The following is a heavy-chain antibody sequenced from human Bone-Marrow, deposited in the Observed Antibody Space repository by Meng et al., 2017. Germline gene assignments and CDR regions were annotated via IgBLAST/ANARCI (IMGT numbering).Heavy chain of an antibody. Sequence: QLQLQESGPGLVKPSENLSLTCTVSGGSISDRSYYWGWIRQPPGKGLEWIGSIYYFGDTFYSPSLRSRVTISVDTSKNQFSLKLSSVTAADTAVFYCARHKGNSYGYLYFDYWGQGILVTVSS. CDR1: GGSISDRSYY. CDR2: IYYFGDT. CDR3: ARHKGNSYGYLYFDY. V-gene: IGHV4-39*01. D-gene: IGHD5-18*01. J-gene: IGHJ4*02.